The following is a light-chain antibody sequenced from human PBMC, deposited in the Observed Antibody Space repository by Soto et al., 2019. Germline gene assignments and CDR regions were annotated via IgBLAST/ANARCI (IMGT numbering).Light chain of an antibody. CDR1: SSNIGAGYD. CDR3: QSFDTSLSGFVV. J-gene: IGLJ2*01. CDR2: DNN. V-gene: IGLV1-40*01. Sequence: QSVLTQPPSMSGAPGQRVTISCTGRSSNIGAGYDVHWYQQHPGTAPKLLIFDNNNRPSGVPDRFSGSKSDTSASLAITGLKAEDEADYYCQSFDTSLSGFVVFGGGTKLTVL.